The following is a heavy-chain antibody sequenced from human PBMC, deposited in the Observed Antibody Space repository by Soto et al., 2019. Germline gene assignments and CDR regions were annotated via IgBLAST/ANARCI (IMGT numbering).Heavy chain of an antibody. CDR2: ISEDGGNK. J-gene: IGHJ4*02. CDR1: GLTFTSYA. Sequence: GSLIVACPASGLTFTSYAIHWVRQAPGKGLEWVSVISEDGGNKYFAESVRGRFLISRDNSKNTVYLQMNSLRPEDTAVYFCARRLTTTVSALGYWGQGTPVTVYS. D-gene: IGHD4-4*01. CDR3: ARRLTTTVSALGY. V-gene: IGHV3-30-3*01.